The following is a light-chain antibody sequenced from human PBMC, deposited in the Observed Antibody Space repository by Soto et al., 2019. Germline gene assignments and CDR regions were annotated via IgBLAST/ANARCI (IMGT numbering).Light chain of an antibody. CDR2: EVS. V-gene: IGLV2-23*02. J-gene: IGLJ3*02. Sequence: QSALTQPASVSGSSGQSITISCSGTSNDIGRYNLVSWYQQHPGKVPKLIIYEVSTRPSGISTRFSASKSGNTASLTISGLQPEDDADYYCSSYAGDAEVFGSGTQLTVL. CDR1: SNDIGRYNL. CDR3: SSYAGDAEV.